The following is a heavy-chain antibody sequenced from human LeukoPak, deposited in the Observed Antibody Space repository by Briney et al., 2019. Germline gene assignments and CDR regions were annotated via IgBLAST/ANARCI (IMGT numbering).Heavy chain of an antibody. CDR1: GGSISSSSYY. Sequence: SETLSLTCTVSGGSISSSSYYWGWIRQPPGKGLEWIGSIYYSGSTNYNPSLKSRVTISVDTSKNQFSLKLSSVTAADTAVYYCASSGWYKDAFDIWGQGTMVTVSS. J-gene: IGHJ3*02. D-gene: IGHD6-19*01. CDR2: IYYSGST. CDR3: ASSGWYKDAFDI. V-gene: IGHV4-39*07.